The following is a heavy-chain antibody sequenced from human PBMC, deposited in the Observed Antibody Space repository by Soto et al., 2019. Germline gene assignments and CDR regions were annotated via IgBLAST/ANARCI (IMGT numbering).Heavy chain of an antibody. V-gene: IGHV3-23*01. J-gene: IGHJ4*02. CDR3: AKGRANYYHSGGAYFKPGGYY. Sequence: PGGSLRLSCAASGFNFNIYSMSWVRQAPGKGLEWVSSLTSNGHKTYYADSVEGRFTISRDNSKSTLYLQMNSLRAEDTALYYCAKGRANYYHSGGAYFKPGGYYWGQGTLVTVSS. CDR2: LTSNGHKT. D-gene: IGHD3-10*01. CDR1: GFNFNIYS.